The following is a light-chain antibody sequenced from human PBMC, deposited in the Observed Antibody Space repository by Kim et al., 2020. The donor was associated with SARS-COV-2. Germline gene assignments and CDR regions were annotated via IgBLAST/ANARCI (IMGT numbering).Light chain of an antibody. J-gene: IGKJ2*01. CDR3: QQYVSPSRT. V-gene: IGKV1-5*01. Sequence: SASVGDRIPITCRASQDIHKWLAWFQQKPGKAPKLLISEASSLKSGVPSRFSGSGFGTHFTLTISSLQPDDCATYYCQQYVSPSRTFGQGTKLEI. CDR1: QDIHKW. CDR2: EAS.